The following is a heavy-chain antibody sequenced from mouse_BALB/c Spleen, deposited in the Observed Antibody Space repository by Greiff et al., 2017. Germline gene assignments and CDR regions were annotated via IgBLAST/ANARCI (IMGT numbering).Heavy chain of an antibody. Sequence: EVKLVESGGGLVQPGGSLKLSCAASGFTFSSYTMSWVRQTPEKRLEWVAYISNGGGSTYYPDTVKGRFTISRDNAKNTLYLQMSSLKSEDTAMYYCARHRRGNAMDYWGQGTSVTVSS. CDR3: ARHRRGNAMDY. J-gene: IGHJ4*01. CDR1: GFTFSSYT. CDR2: ISNGGGST. V-gene: IGHV5-12-2*01.